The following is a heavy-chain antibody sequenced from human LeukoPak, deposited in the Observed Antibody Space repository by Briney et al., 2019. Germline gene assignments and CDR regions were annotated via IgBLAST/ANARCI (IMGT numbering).Heavy chain of an antibody. Sequence: VSGFTFSTYVMHXVRQAPGKGLEYVSAISSNGDNTYYADSVKGRFTISRDNSKNTLYLQMSSLRADDTAVYYCVRGTAYWGQGTLVTVSS. CDR2: ISSNGDNT. CDR1: GFTFSTYV. CDR3: VRGTAY. V-gene: IGHV3-64D*06. J-gene: IGHJ4*02.